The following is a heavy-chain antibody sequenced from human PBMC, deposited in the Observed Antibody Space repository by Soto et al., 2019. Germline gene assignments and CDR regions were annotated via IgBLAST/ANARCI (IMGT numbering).Heavy chain of an antibody. J-gene: IGHJ5*02. CDR1: GDPLSYGGYY. CDR2: VYHTGAT. CDR3: AREGHSSWEWLDP. V-gene: IGHV4-31*03. Sequence: QVQLQESGPGLVEPSQTLSLVCSVSGDPLSYGGYYWSWGRQCPGKALEWIGFVYHTGATYYHPSLESRVTMAVDMSKNECSLKLTSVTAADTATYYCAREGHSSWEWLDPWGQGILVTVSS. D-gene: IGHD1-26*01.